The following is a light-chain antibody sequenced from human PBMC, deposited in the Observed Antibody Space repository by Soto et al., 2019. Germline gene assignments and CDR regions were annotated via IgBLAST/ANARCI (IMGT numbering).Light chain of an antibody. Sequence: ETVKTQSPVTLSVSPSDTATLSCRASQRVSNHFAWYQQKPGQAPRLLIYGASSRATGITDRFSGSGSGTEFTLTISSLQPDDFATYYCQHYNSYSEAFGQGTMVDI. J-gene: IGKJ1*01. CDR1: QRVSNH. CDR3: QHYNSYSEA. CDR2: GAS. V-gene: IGKV3D-15*01.